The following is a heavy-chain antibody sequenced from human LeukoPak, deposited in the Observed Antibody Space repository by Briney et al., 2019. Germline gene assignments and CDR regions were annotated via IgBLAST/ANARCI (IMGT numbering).Heavy chain of an antibody. Sequence: GGSLRLSCAASGFTFSSYGMHWVRQAPGKGLEWVAVISYDGSNKYYADSVKGRFTISRDNSKNTLYLQMNSLRAEDTAVYYCAKDLNYYTPLHYYGMDVWGQGTTVTVSS. V-gene: IGHV3-30*18. CDR2: ISYDGSNK. CDR1: GFTFSSYG. CDR3: AKDLNYYTPLHYYGMDV. J-gene: IGHJ6*02. D-gene: IGHD3-10*01.